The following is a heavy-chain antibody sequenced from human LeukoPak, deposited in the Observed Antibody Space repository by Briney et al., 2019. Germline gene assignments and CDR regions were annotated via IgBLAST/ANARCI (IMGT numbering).Heavy chain of an antibody. CDR2: IIPILGTA. CDR1: GGTFSSYA. CDR3: ARDSESESGSDVYCTNGVCYKPINWFDP. Sequence: GASVKVSCKASGGTFSSYAISWVRQAPGQGLEWMGGIIPILGTANYAQKFQGRVTMTRNTSISTAYMELSSLRSEDTAVYYCARDSESESGSDVYCTNGVCYKPINWFDPWGQGTLVTVSS. J-gene: IGHJ5*02. D-gene: IGHD2-8*01. V-gene: IGHV1-69*10.